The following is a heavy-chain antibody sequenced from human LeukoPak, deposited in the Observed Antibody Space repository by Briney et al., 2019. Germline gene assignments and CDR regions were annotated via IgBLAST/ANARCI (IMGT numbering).Heavy chain of an antibody. CDR2: IYYSGST. D-gene: IGHD2-2*01. V-gene: IGHV4-31*03. CDR3: ARDGGYCSSTSCPRGWFDP. CDR1: GGSISSGGYY. Sequence: PSETLSLTCTVSGGSISSGGYYWSWIRQHPGEGLEWIGYIYYSGSTYYNPSLKSRVTISVDTSKNQFSLKLSSVTAADTAVYYCARDGGYCSSTSCPRGWFDPWGQGTLVTVSS. J-gene: IGHJ5*02.